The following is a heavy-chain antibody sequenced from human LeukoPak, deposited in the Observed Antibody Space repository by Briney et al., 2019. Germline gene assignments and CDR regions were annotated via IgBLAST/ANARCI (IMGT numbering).Heavy chain of an antibody. CDR3: ARALWFGELEY. D-gene: IGHD3-10*01. Sequence: SETLSLTCTVSGGSISSYYWSWIRQPPGKGLEWIGYIYYSGSTNYNPSLKSRVTISVDTSKNQFSLKLSSVTAADTAVYYCARALWFGELEYWGQGTLVTVSS. J-gene: IGHJ4*02. CDR2: IYYSGST. V-gene: IGHV4-59*01. CDR1: GGSISSYY.